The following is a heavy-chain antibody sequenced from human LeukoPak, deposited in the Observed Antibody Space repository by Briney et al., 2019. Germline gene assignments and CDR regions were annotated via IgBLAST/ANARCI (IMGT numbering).Heavy chain of an antibody. CDR3: ARDPPYSSSSEGDY. D-gene: IGHD6-6*01. V-gene: IGHV3-21*01. J-gene: IGHJ4*02. CDR1: GFTFSSYS. CDR2: ISSSSSYI. Sequence: GGSLRLSCAASGFTFSSYSMNWVRQAPGKGLEWVSSISSSSSYIYYADSVKGRFTIFRDNAKNSLYLQMNSLRAEDTAVYYCARDPPYSSSSEGDYWGQGTLVTVSS.